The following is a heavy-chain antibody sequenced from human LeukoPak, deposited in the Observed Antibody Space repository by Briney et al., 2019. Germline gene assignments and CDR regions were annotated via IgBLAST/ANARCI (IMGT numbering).Heavy chain of an antibody. CDR3: ARDSLYDILTGYYNRFDY. Sequence: GGSLRLSCAASGFTFSTYSMNWVRQAPGKGLEWLSYINSKSDTIYYADSVKGRFTISRDNAKNSLYLQINSLRAEDTAVYYCARDSLYDILTGYYNRFDYWGQGTLVTVSS. D-gene: IGHD3-9*01. J-gene: IGHJ4*02. V-gene: IGHV3-48*04. CDR2: INSKSDTI. CDR1: GFTFSTYS.